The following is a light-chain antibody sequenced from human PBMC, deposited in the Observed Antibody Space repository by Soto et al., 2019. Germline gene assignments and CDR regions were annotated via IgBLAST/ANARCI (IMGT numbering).Light chain of an antibody. J-gene: IGKJ4*01. V-gene: IGKV3-15*01. CDR2: GAS. CDR3: QQYNNWPGLT. Sequence: EIVMTQSPATLSVSPGERATLSCRASQRVSSNLAWYHQKPGQAPRLLIYGASTRATGIPARFSGSGSGTEFTLTISSLQSEDFAVYYCQQYNNWPGLTFGGGTKVEIK. CDR1: QRVSSN.